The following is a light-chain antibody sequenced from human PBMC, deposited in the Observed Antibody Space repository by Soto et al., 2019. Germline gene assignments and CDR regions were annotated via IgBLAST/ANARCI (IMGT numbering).Light chain of an antibody. CDR2: GAS. CDR1: ESVASNY. Sequence: PGETATLSCRASESVASNYLAWYLQKPGQAPRLLIYGASTRASGVPARFSGSGSGTDFTLTISSLQSEDFAVYYCQQYDNWPPTTFGQGTRLEIK. CDR3: QQYDNWPPTT. J-gene: IGKJ5*01. V-gene: IGKV3-15*01.